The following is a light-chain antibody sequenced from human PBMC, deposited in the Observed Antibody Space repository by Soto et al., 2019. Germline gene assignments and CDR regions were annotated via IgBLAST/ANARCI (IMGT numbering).Light chain of an antibody. CDR3: SSYTTSSSYV. J-gene: IGLJ1*01. V-gene: IGLV2-14*01. CDR2: DVY. CDR1: SSDVGGFNY. Sequence: QSVLTQPASVSGSPEQSITISCTGTSSDVGGFNYVSWYQQHPGKAPKLLIFDVYSRPSGISNRFSGSKSGNTASLTISGLQAGDKADYYCSSYTTSSSYVFGAGTKVTVL.